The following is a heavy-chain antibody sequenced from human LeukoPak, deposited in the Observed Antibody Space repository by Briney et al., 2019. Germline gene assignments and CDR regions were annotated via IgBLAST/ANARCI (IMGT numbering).Heavy chain of an antibody. Sequence: GGSLRLSCAASGFTFSSYWMSWVRQAPGKGLEWVSTIGGSGDRTYYADSVKGRFTISRDNSKNTLFLHMNSLRAEDTAVYSCAKGYYGSGSYGWFDYWGQGTLVTVSS. J-gene: IGHJ4*02. V-gene: IGHV3-23*01. CDR3: AKGYYGSGSYGWFDY. CDR2: IGGSGDRT. CDR1: GFTFSSYW. D-gene: IGHD3-10*01.